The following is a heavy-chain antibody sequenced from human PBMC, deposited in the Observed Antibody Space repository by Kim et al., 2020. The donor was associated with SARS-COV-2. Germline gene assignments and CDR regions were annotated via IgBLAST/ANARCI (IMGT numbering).Heavy chain of an antibody. J-gene: IGHJ4*02. CDR1: GFTFSSYA. CDR3: ARSSSWVY. CDR2: ISYDGSNK. D-gene: IGHD6-13*01. V-gene: IGHV3-30*04. Sequence: GSLRLSCAASGFTFSSYAMHWVRQAPGKGLEWVAVISYDGSNKYYADSVKGRFTISRDNSKNTLYLQMNSLRAEDTAVYYCARSSSWVYWDQGTLVTVSS.